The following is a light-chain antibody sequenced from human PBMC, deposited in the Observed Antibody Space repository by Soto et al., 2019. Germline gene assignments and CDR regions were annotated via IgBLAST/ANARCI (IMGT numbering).Light chain of an antibody. V-gene: IGKV3-20*01. CDR3: QQFSSYPLT. J-gene: IGKJ4*01. Sequence: ELVLTQSPGTLSLSPGARAPLSCRARQTVRNNYLAWYQQKPGQAPRLLIYDASSRATGIPDRFSGGGSGTDFTLTISRLEPEDFAVYYCQQFSSYPLTFGGGTKVDIK. CDR1: QTVRNNY. CDR2: DAS.